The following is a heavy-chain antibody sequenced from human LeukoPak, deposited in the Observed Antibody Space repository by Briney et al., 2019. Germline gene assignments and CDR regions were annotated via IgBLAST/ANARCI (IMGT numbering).Heavy chain of an antibody. CDR1: GFTFSSFA. CDR2: ISGRDGST. V-gene: IGHV3-23*01. Sequence: GGSLRLSCAASGFTFSSFAMSWVRQAPGKGLEWVSGISGRDGSTYYADSVKGRFTISRDNSKNTLYLQMDSLRAEDTAVYYCAREVHGDYYFDYWGQGTLVTVSS. D-gene: IGHD4-17*01. CDR3: AREVHGDYYFDY. J-gene: IGHJ4*02.